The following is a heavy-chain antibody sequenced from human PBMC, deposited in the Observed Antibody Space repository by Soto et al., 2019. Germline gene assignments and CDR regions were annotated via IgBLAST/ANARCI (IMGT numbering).Heavy chain of an antibody. D-gene: IGHD4-17*01. CDR3: ASGGDTVGPGIGYFDL. Sequence: QVQLQESGPGLVKPSQTLSLTCTVSGGSISSGGYYWSWIRQHPGKGLEWIGYIYYSGSTYYNPSLKSRVNKSVDTSKNQFSLKLSSVTAADTAVYYCASGGDTVGPGIGYFDLWGRGTLVTVSS. V-gene: IGHV4-31*03. J-gene: IGHJ2*01. CDR2: IYYSGST. CDR1: GGSISSGGYY.